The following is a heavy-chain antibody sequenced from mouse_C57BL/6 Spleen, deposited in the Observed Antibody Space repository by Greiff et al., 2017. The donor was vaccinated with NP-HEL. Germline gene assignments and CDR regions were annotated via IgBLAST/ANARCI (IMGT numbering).Heavy chain of an antibody. V-gene: IGHV5-4*01. D-gene: IGHD4-1*01. CDR2: ISDGGSYT. Sequence: DVKLVESGGGLVKPGGSLKLSCAASGFTFSSYAMSWVRQTPEKRLEWVATISDGGSYTYYPDNVKGRFTISRDNAKNNLYLQMSHLKSEDTAMYYCARDEEKTGTPNYYAMDYWGQGTSVTVSS. CDR1: GFTFSSYA. CDR3: ARDEEKTGTPNYYAMDY. J-gene: IGHJ4*01.